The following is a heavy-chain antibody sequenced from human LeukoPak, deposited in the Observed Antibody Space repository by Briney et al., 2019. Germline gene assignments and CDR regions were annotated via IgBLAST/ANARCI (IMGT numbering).Heavy chain of an antibody. CDR2: IYHSGST. CDR3: ARGIKQWLPDY. Sequence: SQTLSLTCTVSGGSISSGGYYWSWIRQPPGKGLEWIGYIYHSGSTYYNPSLKSRVTISVDRSKNQFSLKLSSVTAADTAVYYCARGIKQWLPDYWGQGTLVTVSS. D-gene: IGHD6-19*01. J-gene: IGHJ4*02. CDR1: GGSISSGGYY. V-gene: IGHV4-30-2*01.